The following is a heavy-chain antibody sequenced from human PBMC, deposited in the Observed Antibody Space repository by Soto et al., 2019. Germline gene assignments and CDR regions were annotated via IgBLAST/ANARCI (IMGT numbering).Heavy chain of an antibody. D-gene: IGHD3-10*01. CDR3: ATDAPLGSGRIFDN. CDR2: IMTVFGTA. V-gene: IGHV1-69*06. CDR1: GGTFSRAT. J-gene: IGHJ4*02. Sequence: QVQLIQSGSEVKMPGSSVKVSCKASGGTFSRATISWLRQAPGQGPEWLGSIMTVFGTAHYAQNFEDRLTISPDTSTTTAYMELTSLRSEDTAVYFCATDAPLGSGRIFDNWGQGTLVTVSS.